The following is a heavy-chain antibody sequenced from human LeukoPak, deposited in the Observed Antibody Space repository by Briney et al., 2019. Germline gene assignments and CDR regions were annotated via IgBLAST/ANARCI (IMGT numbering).Heavy chain of an antibody. Sequence: PGGSLRLSCAASGFTVSSNYMSWVRQAPGKGLEWVSVIYSGGTTYYADSVKGRFTVSRDNSKNTLYLQMNSLRAEDMAVYYCAKGGDGDYFDYWGQGTLVTVSS. V-gene: IGHV3-66*01. D-gene: IGHD2-21*01. CDR2: IYSGGTT. J-gene: IGHJ4*02. CDR1: GFTVSSNY. CDR3: AKGGDGDYFDY.